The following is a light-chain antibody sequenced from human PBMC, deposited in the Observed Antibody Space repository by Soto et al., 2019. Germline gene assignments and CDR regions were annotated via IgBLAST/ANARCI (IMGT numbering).Light chain of an antibody. Sequence: EIVMTQSPATLSVSPGERVTLSCRASRSVGSNLAWYQRKPGQAPRLLIYDASTRATGLPARFSGSGSGTEFTLTISNLQSEDFAVYYCQRYNNWPLTFGGGTKVDIK. J-gene: IGKJ4*01. CDR1: RSVGSN. CDR3: QRYNNWPLT. V-gene: IGKV3-15*01. CDR2: DAS.